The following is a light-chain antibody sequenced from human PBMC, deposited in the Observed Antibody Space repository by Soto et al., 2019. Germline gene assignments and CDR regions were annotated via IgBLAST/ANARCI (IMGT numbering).Light chain of an antibody. Sequence: DIVMTQSPLSLPVTPGGPASISCRSSQSLLHSNGYNYLDWYLQKPGQSPQLLIYLGSNRASRVHDRFSGSGSGTEFTLTISSLQPDDFATYYCQHYNSYSTFGQGTKVELK. J-gene: IGKJ1*01. CDR1: QSLLHSNGYNY. V-gene: IGKV2-28*01. CDR2: LGS. CDR3: QHYNSYST.